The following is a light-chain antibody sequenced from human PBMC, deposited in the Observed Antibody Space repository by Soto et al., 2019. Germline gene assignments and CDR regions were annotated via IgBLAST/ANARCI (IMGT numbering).Light chain of an antibody. CDR1: ESVITY. CDR3: KQSYSNPPT. CDR2: TAY. V-gene: IGKV1-39*01. Sequence: DIQMTQSPSSLSASVGDRVTITCRASESVITYLNWYRQKPGKAHNLLIHTAYTLESGVQTRFSGSGSGTDFTLTIRSLQPEDFGIYYCKQSYSNPPTFGGGTKVDIK. J-gene: IGKJ4*01.